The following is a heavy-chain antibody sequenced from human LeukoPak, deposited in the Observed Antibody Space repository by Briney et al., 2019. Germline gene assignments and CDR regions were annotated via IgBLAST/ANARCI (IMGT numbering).Heavy chain of an antibody. CDR1: GFTFSSYE. J-gene: IGHJ5*02. CDR3: AREGGYKSWFDP. Sequence: PGGSLRLFCAASGFTFSSYEMNWVRQAPGKGLEWISYVTSSGGTTYYADSAKCRFTISRDNAKNSLYLQMNSLRAEDTAVYYCAREGGYKSWFDPWGQGTLVTVSS. V-gene: IGHV3-48*03. D-gene: IGHD2-15*01. CDR2: VTSSGGTT.